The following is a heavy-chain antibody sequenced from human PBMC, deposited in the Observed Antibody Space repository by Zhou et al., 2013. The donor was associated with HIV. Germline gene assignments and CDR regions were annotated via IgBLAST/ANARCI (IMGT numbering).Heavy chain of an antibody. CDR3: ARAHKIEHQYSSSWYYFDY. CDR1: GGSFSSYA. D-gene: IGHD6-13*01. CDR2: IIPMFGTV. V-gene: IGHV1-69*13. J-gene: IGHJ4*02. Sequence: QVQLVQSGAEVKKPGSSVKVSCKTSGGSFSSYAMNWVRQAPGQGLEWMGRIIPMFGTVNYTQKFQGRVTITADESTKTAYTELSSLRSEDTAIYYCARAHKIEHQYSSSWYYFDYWGQGTLVTVSS.